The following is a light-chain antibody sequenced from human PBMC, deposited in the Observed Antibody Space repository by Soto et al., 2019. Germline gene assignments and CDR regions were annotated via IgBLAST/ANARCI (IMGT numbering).Light chain of an antibody. CDR2: EAS. CDR3: QQYNSYPRT. V-gene: IGKV1-5*01. CDR1: QSISSW. J-gene: IGKJ1*01. Sequence: GARAPVTCRASQSISSWLAWYQQKPGKAPKVLIYEASTLESGVPSRFSGSGSGTEFTLTISSLQPDDFATYYCQQYNSYPRTFGQGTKVDI.